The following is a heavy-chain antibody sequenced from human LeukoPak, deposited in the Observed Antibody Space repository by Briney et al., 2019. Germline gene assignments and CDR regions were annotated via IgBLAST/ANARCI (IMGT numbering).Heavy chain of an antibody. CDR2: INHSGST. J-gene: IGHJ4*02. D-gene: IGHD2/OR15-2a*01. CDR3: ARARRGVATFGY. Sequence: SETLSLTCAVYGGSFSGNYWSWIRQPPGKGLEWIGEINHSGSTNYNPSLKSRVTISVDTSKNQFSLKLSSVTAADTAVYYCARARRGVATFGYWGQGTLVTVSS. CDR1: GGSFSGNY. V-gene: IGHV4-34*01.